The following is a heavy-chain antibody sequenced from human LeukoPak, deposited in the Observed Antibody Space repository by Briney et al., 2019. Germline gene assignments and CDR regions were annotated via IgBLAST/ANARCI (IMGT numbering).Heavy chain of an antibody. J-gene: IGHJ4*02. CDR1: GFSFSAYA. V-gene: IGHV3-23*01. CDR3: AKRGELGLTGYFYFDY. CDR2: ISGSDGRT. D-gene: IGHD3-9*01. Sequence: PGGSLRLSCAASGFSFSAYAMSWVRQSPGKGLEWVAVISGSDGRTNYADSVKGRFTISRDNSKNTLYLQMNSLRAEDTAVYYCAKRGELGLTGYFYFDYWGQGTLVTVSS.